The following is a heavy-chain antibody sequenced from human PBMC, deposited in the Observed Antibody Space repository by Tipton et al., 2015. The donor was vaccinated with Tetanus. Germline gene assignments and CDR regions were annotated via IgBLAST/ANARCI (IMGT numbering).Heavy chain of an antibody. CDR3: ARVGLHVVAGTGQYYFDY. D-gene: IGHD6-19*01. Sequence: LRLSCTVSGGSISTYYWSWIRQPPGKGLEWIGYIFYSGNTNYNPSLKTRVTISVDTSKNQFSLNLGSVTAADTAVYYCARVGLHVVAGTGQYYFDYWGRGTLVTVSS. J-gene: IGHJ4*02. CDR2: IFYSGNT. V-gene: IGHV4-59*01. CDR1: GGSISTYY.